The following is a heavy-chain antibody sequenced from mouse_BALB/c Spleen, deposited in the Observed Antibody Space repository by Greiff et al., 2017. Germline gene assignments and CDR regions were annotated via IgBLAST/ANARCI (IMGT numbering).Heavy chain of an antibody. CDR3: ARDLTTVVPPYAMDY. V-gene: IGHV2-9*02. Sequence: VQLQESGPGLVAPSQSLSITCTVSGFSLTSYGVHWVRQPPGKGLEWLGVIWAGGSTNYNSALMSRLSISKDNSKSQVFLKMNSLQTDDTAMYYCARDLTTVVPPYAMDYWGQGTSVTVSS. CDR1: GFSLTSYG. CDR2: IWAGGST. D-gene: IGHD1-1*01. J-gene: IGHJ4*01.